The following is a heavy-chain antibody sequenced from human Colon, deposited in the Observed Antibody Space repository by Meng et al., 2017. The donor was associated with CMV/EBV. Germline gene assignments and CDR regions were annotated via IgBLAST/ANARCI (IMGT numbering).Heavy chain of an antibody. CDR1: FTSYH. CDR3: AREYCTTYRCSYNPHWYDP. Sequence: FTSYHVQWLRQAPRQGLEWVGMINPADGGPTYAQRFQGRVTMTSDTSTSTVYVVLRSLRSDDTALYFCAREYCTTYRCSYNPHWYDPWGQGTLVTVSS. V-gene: IGHV1-46*01. J-gene: IGHJ5*02. CDR2: INPADGGP. D-gene: IGHD2-8*01.